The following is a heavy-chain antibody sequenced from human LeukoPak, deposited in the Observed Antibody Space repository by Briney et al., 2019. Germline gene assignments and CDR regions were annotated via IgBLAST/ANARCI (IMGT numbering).Heavy chain of an antibody. V-gene: IGHV4-59*12. J-gene: IGHJ4*02. CDR3: AGIEYSSSY. CDR1: GGSISSYY. Sequence: SETLSLTCTVSGGSISSYYWSWIRQPPGKGLEWIGYIYYSGSTNYNPSLKSRVTISVDTSKNQFSLKLSSVTAADTAVYYCAGIEYSSSYWGQGTLVTVSS. CDR2: IYYSGST. D-gene: IGHD6-6*01.